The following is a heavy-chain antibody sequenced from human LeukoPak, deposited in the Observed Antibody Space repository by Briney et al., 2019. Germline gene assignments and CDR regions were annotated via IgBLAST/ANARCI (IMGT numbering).Heavy chain of an antibody. CDR1: GGSISSGSYY. D-gene: IGHD3-10*01. Sequence: SETLSLTCTVSGGSISSGSYYWGWIRQPPGRGLEWIGNIYYSGSTYYNPSLKSRVTISVDTSKNQFSLRLSSVTAADTAVYLCARYVVYGSGKYYFDYWGQGSLVSVPS. CDR2: IYYSGST. J-gene: IGHJ4*02. V-gene: IGHV4-39*01. CDR3: ARYVVYGSGKYYFDY.